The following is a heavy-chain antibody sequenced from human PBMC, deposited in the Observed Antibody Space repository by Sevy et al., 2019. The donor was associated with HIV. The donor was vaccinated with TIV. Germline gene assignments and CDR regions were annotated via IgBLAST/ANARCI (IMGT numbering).Heavy chain of an antibody. D-gene: IGHD6-6*01. CDR3: ARLEYSSSWKPTPLDY. Sequence: GGSLRLSCAASGFTFSSYSMNWVRQAPGKGLEWVSSISSSSSSYIYYADSVKGRFTISRDNAKNSLYLQMNSLRAEDTAVYYCARLEYSSSWKPTPLDYWGQGTLVTVSS. V-gene: IGHV3-21*01. CDR1: GFTFSSYS. J-gene: IGHJ4*02. CDR2: ISSSSSSYI.